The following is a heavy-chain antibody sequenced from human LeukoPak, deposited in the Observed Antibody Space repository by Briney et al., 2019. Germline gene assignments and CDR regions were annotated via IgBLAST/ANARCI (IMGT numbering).Heavy chain of an antibody. D-gene: IGHD3-3*01. Sequence: ASVKLCCKASGYTFTSYYMHCMRQAPGQWLELMGISTPSDGSTSYAQKFQGRVTMTRDTSTSTVYMELSSLRSKDTAVYYCARDLAYDFWSGYPSRVSIDGMDVWGQGTTVTVSS. J-gene: IGHJ6*02. CDR2: STPSDGST. V-gene: IGHV1-46*01. CDR1: GYTFTSYY. CDR3: ARDLAYDFWSGYPSRVSIDGMDV.